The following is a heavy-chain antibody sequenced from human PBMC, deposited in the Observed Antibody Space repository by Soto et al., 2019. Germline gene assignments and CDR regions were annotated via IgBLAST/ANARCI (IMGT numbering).Heavy chain of an antibody. CDR2: IYHSGST. Sequence: LSLTCAVSGGSISSSNWWSWVRQPPEKGLEWIGEIYHSGSTNYNPSLKSRVTISVDKSKNQFSLKLSSVTAADTAVYYCARCYGSGSSYYYYYGMDVWGQGTTVTVSS. D-gene: IGHD3-10*01. CDR3: ARCYGSGSSYYYYYGMDV. CDR1: GGSISSSNW. V-gene: IGHV4-4*02. J-gene: IGHJ6*02.